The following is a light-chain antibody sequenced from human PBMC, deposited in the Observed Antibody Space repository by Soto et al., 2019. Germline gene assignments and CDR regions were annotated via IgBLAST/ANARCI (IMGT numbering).Light chain of an antibody. J-gene: IGKJ2*01. CDR3: LQHNIYPYT. CDR2: AAS. V-gene: IGKV1-17*01. Sequence: DIPMTQSPSSLSASVGDRVTITCRASQDIRNDLGWHQQKPGKAPTRLIYAASSLQSVFPSRYSGTGSGPEFTLTISSLQPEDLATDYCLQHNIYPYTLGLGTKLEIK. CDR1: QDIRND.